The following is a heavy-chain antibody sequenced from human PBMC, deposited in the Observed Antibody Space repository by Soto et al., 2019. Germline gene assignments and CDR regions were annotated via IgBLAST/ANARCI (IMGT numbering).Heavy chain of an antibody. CDR2: ISSSSSYI. Sequence: EVQLVESGGGLVKPGGSLRLSCASSGFTFSSDSMNWVRQAPGKGLEWVSSISSSSSYIYYADSVKGRFTISRDNAKHPLYLQMNILRAEDTAVYYCARGSAVCGPPVTSPGYWGQGNLVTVSS. D-gene: IGHD4-17*01. V-gene: IGHV3-21*01. J-gene: IGHJ4*02. CDR1: GFTFSSDS. CDR3: ARGSAVCGPPVTSPGY.